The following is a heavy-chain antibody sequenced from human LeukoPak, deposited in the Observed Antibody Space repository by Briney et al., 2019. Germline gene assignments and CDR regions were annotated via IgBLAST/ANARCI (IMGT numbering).Heavy chain of an antibody. CDR1: GFTFSSYA. CDR2: ISYDGSKK. V-gene: IGHV3-30-3*01. Sequence: GRSLRLSCAASGFTFSSYAMHWVRQAPGKGLEWVAVISYDGSKKYYADSVKGRFTISRDNSKNTLYLQMNSLRAEDTAVHYCARDDYHYGMDVWGQETTVTVSS. CDR3: ARDDYHYGMDV. J-gene: IGHJ6*02.